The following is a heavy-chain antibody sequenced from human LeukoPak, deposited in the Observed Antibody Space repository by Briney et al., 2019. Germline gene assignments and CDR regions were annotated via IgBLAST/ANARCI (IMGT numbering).Heavy chain of an antibody. Sequence: PGGSLRLSCAASGFTFSSYAMHWVRQAPGKGLEWVAVISYDGSNKYYADSVKGRFTISRDNSKNTLYLQMNSLRAEDTAVYYCARAIVVWSNWFDPWGQGTLVTVSS. V-gene: IGHV3-30-3*01. CDR2: ISYDGSNK. J-gene: IGHJ5*02. D-gene: IGHD3-22*01. CDR3: ARAIVVWSNWFDP. CDR1: GFTFSSYA.